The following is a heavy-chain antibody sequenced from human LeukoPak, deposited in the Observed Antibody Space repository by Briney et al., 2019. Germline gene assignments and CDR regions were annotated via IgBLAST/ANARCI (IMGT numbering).Heavy chain of an antibody. D-gene: IGHD1-26*01. Sequence: GGSVRLSCAASGITFSRDAMSWVRQAPGKGLEWVSSIRGSGGCTYYVVPVKGRFNISRDNSKNTLYLQMNSLRAEDTAVYYCARDERGVGDTFDYWGQGTLVTVSS. CDR2: IRGSGGCT. CDR1: GITFSRDA. V-gene: IGHV3-23*01. CDR3: ARDERGVGDTFDY. J-gene: IGHJ4*02.